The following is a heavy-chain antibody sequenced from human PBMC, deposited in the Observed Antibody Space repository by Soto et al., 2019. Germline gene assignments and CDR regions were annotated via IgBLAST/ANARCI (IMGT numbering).Heavy chain of an antibody. V-gene: IGHV3-30-3*01. CDR1: GFTFSSYA. Sequence: QVQLVESGGGVVQPGRSLRLSCAASGFTFSSYAMHWVRQAPGKGLEWVAVISYDGSNKYYADSVKGRFTISRDNSKNTLYLQMNSLRAEDTAVYYCARDMSPYYYDSSGYYDAFDIWGQGTMVTVSS. CDR2: ISYDGSNK. CDR3: ARDMSPYYYDSSGYYDAFDI. J-gene: IGHJ3*02. D-gene: IGHD3-22*01.